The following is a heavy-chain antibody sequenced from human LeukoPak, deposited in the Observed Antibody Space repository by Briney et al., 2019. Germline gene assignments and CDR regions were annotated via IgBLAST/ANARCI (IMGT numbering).Heavy chain of an antibody. D-gene: IGHD2-21*02. CDR2: INRSGST. CDR3: ARSTDYYGVDV. CDR1: GGSFSGYY. J-gene: IGHJ6*02. V-gene: IGHV4-34*01. Sequence: PSETLSLTCAVYGGSFSGYYWSWIRQPPGKGLEWIGEINRSGSTNYNPSLKSRVTVSVDTSKNQFSLKLSSVTAADTAVYYCARSTDYYGVDVWGQGTTVTVSS.